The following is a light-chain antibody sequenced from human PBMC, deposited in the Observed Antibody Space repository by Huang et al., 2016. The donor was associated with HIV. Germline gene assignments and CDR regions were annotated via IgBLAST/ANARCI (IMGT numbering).Light chain of an antibody. CDR2: GAS. CDR1: PSVATN. Sequence: EIIMTQSPATLSLSPGEGASLSCRANPSVATNLAWYLQRPVHSPRILIFGASTRVSGLPGRFSGSGSGTQFTLTVSGLQSEDFAVYYGQQYHNWPYTFGQGTKLEI. V-gene: IGKV3-15*01. CDR3: QQYHNWPYT. J-gene: IGKJ2*01.